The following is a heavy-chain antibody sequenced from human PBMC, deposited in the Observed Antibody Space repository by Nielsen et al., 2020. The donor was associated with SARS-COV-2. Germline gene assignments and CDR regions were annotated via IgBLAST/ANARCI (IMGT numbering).Heavy chain of an antibody. Sequence: GESLKISCAASGFTFSSYAMSWVRQAPGKGLEWVSVIYSGGSSTYYADSVKGRFTISRDNSKNTLYLQMNSLRAEDTAVYYCAKLGDGPGYWGQGTLVTVSS. D-gene: IGHD3-16*01. J-gene: IGHJ4*02. CDR1: GFTFSSYA. CDR2: IYSGGSST. CDR3: AKLGDGPGY. V-gene: IGHV3-23*03.